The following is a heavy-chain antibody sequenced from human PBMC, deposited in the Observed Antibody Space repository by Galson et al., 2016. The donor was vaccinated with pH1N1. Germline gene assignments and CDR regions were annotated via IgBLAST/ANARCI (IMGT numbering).Heavy chain of an antibody. CDR3: AKGTLPGYYDY. D-gene: IGHD3-22*01. CDR2: ISGYNGNT. V-gene: IGHV1-18*01. J-gene: IGHJ4*02. Sequence: SVKVSCKASGYMFSTYGINWVRKAPGQGPEWMGRISGYNGNTIYAQKFQARISMTIDKSTSTVYMDLRSLRFDDTAVDYCAKGTLPGYYDYWGQGTLVTVSS. CDR1: GYMFSTYG.